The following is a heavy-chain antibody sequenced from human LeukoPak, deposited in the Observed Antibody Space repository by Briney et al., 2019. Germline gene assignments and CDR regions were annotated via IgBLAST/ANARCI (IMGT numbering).Heavy chain of an antibody. J-gene: IGHJ4*02. D-gene: IGHD6-13*01. CDR2: INHSGST. Sequence: SETLSLTCAVYGGSFSGYYWSWIRQPPGKGLEWIGEINHSGSTNYNPSLKSRVTISVDTSKNQFSLKLSSVTAADTAVYYCARSRSLYSSSWYDYWGQGTLVTVSS. CDR1: GGSFSGYY. V-gene: IGHV4-34*01. CDR3: ARSRSLYSSSWYDY.